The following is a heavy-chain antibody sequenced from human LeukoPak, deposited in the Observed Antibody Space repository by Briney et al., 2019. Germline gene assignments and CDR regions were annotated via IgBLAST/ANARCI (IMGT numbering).Heavy chain of an antibody. CDR1: GDSVSSNSAA. CDR2: TYYRSKWYN. V-gene: IGHV6-1*01. CDR3: AREKYYYDSSGYYYHFDY. J-gene: IGHJ4*02. Sequence: SQTLSLTCAISGDSVSSNSAAWNWIRQSPSRGLEWLGRTYYRSKWYNDYAVPVKSRITINPDTSKNQFSLQLNSVTPEDTAVYYCAREKYYYDSSGYYYHFDYWGQGTLVTVSS. D-gene: IGHD3-22*01.